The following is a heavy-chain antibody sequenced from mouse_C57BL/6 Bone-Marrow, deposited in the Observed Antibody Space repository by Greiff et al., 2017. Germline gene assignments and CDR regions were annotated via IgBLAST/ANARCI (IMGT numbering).Heavy chain of an antibody. V-gene: IGHV1-64*01. J-gene: IGHJ2*01. CDR2: IHPNSGST. Sequence: QVQLQQSGPELVKPGASVKISCKASGYAFSSSWMNWVKQRPGQGLEWIGMIHPNSGSTNYNEKFKNKATLTVDKSSSTAYMQLSSLTSEDSAVDYCARGGTGAYFDDWGQGTTLTVSS. CDR3: ARGGTGAYFDD. D-gene: IGHD4-1*01. CDR1: GYAFSSSW.